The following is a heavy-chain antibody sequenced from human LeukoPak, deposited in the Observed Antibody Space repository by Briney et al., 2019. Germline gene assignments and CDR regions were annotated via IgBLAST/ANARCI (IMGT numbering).Heavy chain of an antibody. D-gene: IGHD6-13*01. CDR1: GYTFTDYY. V-gene: IGHV1-2*02. CDR3: AREFGLNSWSLDY. CDR2: INPNSGGT. J-gene: IGHJ4*02. Sequence: ASVKVSCKASGYTFTDYYMHWVRQAPGQGLEWMGWINPNSGGTNYAQKFQGRVTMTRDTSISTAYMELSRLRSDDTAVYYCAREFGLNSWSLDYWGQGTLVTVSS.